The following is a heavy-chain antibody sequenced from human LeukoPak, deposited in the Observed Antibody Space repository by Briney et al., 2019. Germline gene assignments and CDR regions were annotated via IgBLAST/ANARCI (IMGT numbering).Heavy chain of an antibody. CDR1: GESFRGYY. CDR3: AGIPASYTYYFDY. V-gene: IGHV4-34*01. D-gene: IGHD2-2*01. J-gene: IGHJ4*02. CDR2: IYYSGST. Sequence: PSETLSLTCAVYGESFRGYYWTWIRQTPGKGLEWIGSIYYSGSTYYNPSLKSRVTISVDTSKNQFSLKLSSVTAADTAVYYCAGIPASYTYYFDYWGQGALVTVSS.